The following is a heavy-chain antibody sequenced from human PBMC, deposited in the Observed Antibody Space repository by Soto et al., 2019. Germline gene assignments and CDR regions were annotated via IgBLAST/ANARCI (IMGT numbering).Heavy chain of an antibody. CDR3: ARDGPIGWYGDFDY. CDR1: GFTFSSHV. D-gene: IGHD6-19*01. CDR2: ISDVGAST. J-gene: IGHJ4*02. V-gene: IGHV3-23*01. Sequence: GGSLRLSCAASGFTFSSHVLSWVRQAPGKGLEWVSAISDVGASTYYADSVKGRFTISRDNSKNTLFLQMNNLRAEDTAVYYCARDGPIGWYGDFDYWGQGTLVTVSS.